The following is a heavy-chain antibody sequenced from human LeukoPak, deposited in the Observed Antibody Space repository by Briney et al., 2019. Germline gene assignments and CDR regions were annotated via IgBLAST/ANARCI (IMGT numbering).Heavy chain of an antibody. CDR3: AKEVAPYYYYGMDV. CDR1: GLTLSGYY. D-gene: IGHD2-15*01. CDR2: ISNSGLTI. V-gene: IGHV3-11*01. Sequence: NPGGSLRLSCAASGLTLSGYYMSWIRQAPGKGLEWVSHISNSGLTIYYADSVKGRFTISRDNANNSLYLQMNSLRAEDTAVYYCAKEVAPYYYYGMDVWGQGTTVTVSS. J-gene: IGHJ6*02.